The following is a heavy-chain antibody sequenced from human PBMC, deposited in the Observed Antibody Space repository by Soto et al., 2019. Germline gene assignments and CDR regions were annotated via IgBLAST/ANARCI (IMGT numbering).Heavy chain of an antibody. Sequence: QVHLIQSGAEVKKPGSSVKVSCKAAVGTFNTYTLIWVRQAPGHGLEWMGTIFPMFTVTNSAQKFQGRLTLTADKSTGTAFMELTSLRSEDTAVYYCSIGSWSAETFDVWGQGTMVTVSS. CDR3: SIGSWSAETFDV. CDR1: VGTFNTYT. J-gene: IGHJ3*01. V-gene: IGHV1-69*02. D-gene: IGHD2-2*01. CDR2: IFPMFTVT.